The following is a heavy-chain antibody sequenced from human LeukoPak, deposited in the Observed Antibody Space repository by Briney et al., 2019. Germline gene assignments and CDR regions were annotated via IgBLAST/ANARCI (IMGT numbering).Heavy chain of an antibody. CDR1: GFTFSAFD. D-gene: IGHD3-10*01. J-gene: IGHJ2*01. CDR2: IGTFDDS. CDR3: ARSGGTWYFDL. V-gene: IGHV3-13*01. Sequence: TGGSLRLSCSASGFTFSAFDMHWLRQTTGKRLEWVSSIGTFDDSYYPRSVKGRFTISRDNAENSLCLQMNGLRAGDTAVYYCARSGGTWYFDLWGRGTLVTVSS.